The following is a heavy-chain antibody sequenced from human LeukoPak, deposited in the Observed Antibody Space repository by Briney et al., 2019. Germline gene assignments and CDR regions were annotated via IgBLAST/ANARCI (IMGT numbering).Heavy chain of an antibody. J-gene: IGHJ5*02. D-gene: IGHD2-15*01. Sequence: SETLSLTCAVYGGSFSGYYWSWIRQPPGKGLEWIGEINHSGSTNYNPSLKSRVTISVDTSKNQFSLKLSAVTAADTAVYSCARVPICCSGGSCYSPRTGGWFDPWGQGTLVGVSS. V-gene: IGHV4-34*01. CDR3: ARVPICCSGGSCYSPRTGGWFDP. CDR2: INHSGST. CDR1: GGSFSGYY.